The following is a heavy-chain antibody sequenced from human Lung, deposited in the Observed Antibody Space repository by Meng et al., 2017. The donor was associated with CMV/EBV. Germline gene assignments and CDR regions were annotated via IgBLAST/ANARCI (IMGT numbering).Heavy chain of an antibody. Sequence: QVQLLQSRYELKKPGADVTVSCKAAGYTFINYAMNWVRQAPGQGLEWMGWINTNTGNPTYAQGFTRRFVFSLDTSFRTAYLQISSLKAEDTAVYYCARVAPSGYRYFDYWGQGTLVTVSS. CDR3: ARVAPSGYRYFDY. CDR2: INTNTGNP. D-gene: IGHD3-3*01. V-gene: IGHV7-4-1*02. CDR1: GYTFINYA. J-gene: IGHJ4*02.